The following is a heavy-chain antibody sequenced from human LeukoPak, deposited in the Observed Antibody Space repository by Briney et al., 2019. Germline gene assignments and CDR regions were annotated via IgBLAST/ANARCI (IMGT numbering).Heavy chain of an antibody. D-gene: IGHD6-19*01. CDR3: VKLSSGSGSKFGFDS. Sequence: GGSLRLSSAASGFTFSSSAMSWVRQAPGKGLEWVSVITNSGVTTYYADSVRGRFTISRDNSKNILYLQMNSLRAEDTAVYYCVKLSSGSGSKFGFDSWGQGTLVTVLS. CDR2: ITNSGVTT. V-gene: IGHV3-23*01. CDR1: GFTFSSSA. J-gene: IGHJ4*02.